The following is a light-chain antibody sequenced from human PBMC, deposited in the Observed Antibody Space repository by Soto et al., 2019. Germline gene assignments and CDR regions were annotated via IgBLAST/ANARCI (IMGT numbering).Light chain of an antibody. CDR1: QSLLHSNGYNY. CDR3: MQALPTLT. J-gene: IGKJ4*01. Sequence: DIVMTQSPLSLSVTPGEPASISCRSSQSLLHSNGYNYLDWYLQKPVKPPQLLIYLGSNRASGVTDRFSGSGSGTNFTLKISRVEAEDVGVYYCMQALPTLTFGGGTKVEIK. CDR2: LGS. V-gene: IGKV2-28*01.